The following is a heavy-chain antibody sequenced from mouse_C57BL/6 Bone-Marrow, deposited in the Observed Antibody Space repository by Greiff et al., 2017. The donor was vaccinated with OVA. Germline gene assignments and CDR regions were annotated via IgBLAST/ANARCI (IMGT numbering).Heavy chain of an antibody. D-gene: IGHD1-1*01. V-gene: IGHV1-5*01. CDR2: IYPGNSDT. J-gene: IGHJ3*01. CDR3: TNYYGSSYGTDWFAY. CDR1: GYTFTSYW. Sequence: EVQLQQSGTVLARPGASVKMSCKTSGYTFTSYWMHWVKQRPGQGLEWIGAIYPGNSDTSYNQKFKGKAKLTAVTSASTAYMELSSLTNEDSAVYCCTNYYGSSYGTDWFAYWGQGTLVTVSA.